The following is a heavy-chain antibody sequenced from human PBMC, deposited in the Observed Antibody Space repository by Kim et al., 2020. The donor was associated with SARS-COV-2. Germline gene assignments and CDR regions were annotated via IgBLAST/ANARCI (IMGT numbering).Heavy chain of an antibody. CDR2: ISYDGSNK. Sequence: GVSLRLSCAASGFTFSSYAMHWVRQAPGKGLEWVAVISYDGSNKFYADSVKGRFTISRDSSKNTLYLQMNSLRAEDTAVYFCARGLYDSSARYAFDIWGQGTLVTVSS. D-gene: IGHD3-22*01. CDR3: ARGLYDSSARYAFDI. CDR1: GFTFSSYA. V-gene: IGHV3-30*04. J-gene: IGHJ3*02.